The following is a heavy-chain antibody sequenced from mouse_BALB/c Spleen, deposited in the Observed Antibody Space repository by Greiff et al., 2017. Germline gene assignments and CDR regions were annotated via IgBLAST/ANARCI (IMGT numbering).Heavy chain of an antibody. J-gene: IGHJ4*01. Sequence: VHVKQSGPELVKPGASVKMSCKASGYTFTSYVMHWVKQKPGQGLEWIGYINPYNDGTKYNEKFKGKATLTSDKSSSTAYMELSSLTSEDSAVYYGAKGGTARAQYYAMDYWGQGTTVTVSS. CDR3: AKGGTARAQYYAMDY. CDR1: GYTFTSYV. V-gene: IGHV1-14*01. CDR2: INPYNDGT. D-gene: IGHD3-3*01.